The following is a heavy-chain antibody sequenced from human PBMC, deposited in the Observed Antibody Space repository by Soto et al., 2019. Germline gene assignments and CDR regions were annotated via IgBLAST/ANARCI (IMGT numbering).Heavy chain of an antibody. CDR3: SRDREPLDYFDF. D-gene: IGHD1-1*01. Sequence: SETLSLTCTVSGGSISSGGYYWSWIRQHPGKGLEWIGYIYYSGSTYYNPSLKSRVTISVDTSKNQFSLKLSSVTAADTAVYYCSRDREPLDYFDFWGQGTLVTVSS. J-gene: IGHJ4*02. V-gene: IGHV4-31*03. CDR2: IYYSGST. CDR1: GGSISSGGYY.